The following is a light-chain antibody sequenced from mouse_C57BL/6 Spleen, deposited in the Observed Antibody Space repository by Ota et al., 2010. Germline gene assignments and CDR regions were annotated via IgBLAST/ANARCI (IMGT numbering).Light chain of an antibody. CDR2: SAS. Sequence: DIVMTQSQKFMSTSVGDRVSITCKASQNVFTAVAWYQQKPGQSPKLLICSASNRYSGVPDRFTGSGSGTDFTLTISNMQSEDLADYFCQQYSSYPLTFGAGTKLELK. J-gene: IGKJ5*01. CDR1: QNVFTA. V-gene: IGKV6-13*01. CDR3: QQYSSYPLT.